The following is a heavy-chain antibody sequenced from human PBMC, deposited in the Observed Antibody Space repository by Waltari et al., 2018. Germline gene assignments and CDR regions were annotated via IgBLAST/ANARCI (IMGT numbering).Heavy chain of an antibody. CDR3: ARARLAARTWFDP. Sequence: EVQLVESGGGLVQPGGSLRLSCAASGFTFSSYWMHWVRQAPGKGLVWVSRMNSDGSSTSYADAVKGRFTISRDNAKNTLYLQMNSLRAEDTAVYYCARARLAARTWFDPWGQGTLVTVSS. CDR2: MNSDGSST. CDR1: GFTFSSYW. V-gene: IGHV3-74*01. D-gene: IGHD2-15*01. J-gene: IGHJ5*02.